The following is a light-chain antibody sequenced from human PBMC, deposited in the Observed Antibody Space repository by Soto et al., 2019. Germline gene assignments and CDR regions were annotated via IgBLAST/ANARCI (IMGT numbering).Light chain of an antibody. CDR3: SAYTRSSTRV. J-gene: IGLJ1*01. Sequence: QSALTQPASVSGSPGQSITISCTGTSSDVGGDNFVSWYQQYPGTAPKLMIYDVSDRPSGVSNPFSGSKSANTASLTISGLEDEDEDDCYCSAYTRSSTRVFGTGTKLTVL. CDR2: DVS. CDR1: SSDVGGDNF. V-gene: IGLV2-14*01.